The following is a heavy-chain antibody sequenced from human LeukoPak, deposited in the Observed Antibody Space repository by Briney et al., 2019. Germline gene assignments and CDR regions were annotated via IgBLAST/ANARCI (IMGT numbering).Heavy chain of an antibody. CDR1: GGSFSGYY. CDR2: INQSGNT. Sequence: PSETLSLTCAVYGGSFSGYYWSWIRQPPGKGLEWIGEINQSGNTNCKPSLKSRVTMSLDTSKNQFSLKLRSVIAADTAAYYCARARGDYGDYNWFDPWGQGTLVTVSS. D-gene: IGHD4-17*01. J-gene: IGHJ5*02. V-gene: IGHV4-34*01. CDR3: ARARGDYGDYNWFDP.